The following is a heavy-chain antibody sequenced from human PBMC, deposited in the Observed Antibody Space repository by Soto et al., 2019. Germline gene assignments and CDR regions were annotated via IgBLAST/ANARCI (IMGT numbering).Heavy chain of an antibody. Sequence: KPGGSLRLSCAASGFTFTDHYMSWIRQAPGKGLEWVSYISTTNTDTDYADSVKGRFTISRDNAKNSLYLQMNSLRAEDTAVYYCTRGHHSMDVWGQGTAVTVSS. CDR1: GFTFTDHY. V-gene: IGHV3-11*06. J-gene: IGHJ6*02. CDR3: TRGHHSMDV. CDR2: ISTTNTDT.